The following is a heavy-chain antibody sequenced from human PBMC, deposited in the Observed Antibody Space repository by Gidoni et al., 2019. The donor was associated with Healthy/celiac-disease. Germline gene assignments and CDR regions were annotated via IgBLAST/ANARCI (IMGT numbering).Heavy chain of an antibody. J-gene: IGHJ4*02. V-gene: IGHV1-69*01. CDR2: IIPIFGTA. D-gene: IGHD2-8*01. CDR3: AREDGAGWGVDY. CDR1: GVTFSSYA. Sequence: QVQLVQSGAEVKKPGSSVKVSCKASGVTFSSYAISWVRQAPGQGLEWMGGIIPIFGTANYAQKFQGRGTITADESTSKAYMELSSLRSEDTAVYYCAREDGAGWGVDYWGQGTLVTVSS.